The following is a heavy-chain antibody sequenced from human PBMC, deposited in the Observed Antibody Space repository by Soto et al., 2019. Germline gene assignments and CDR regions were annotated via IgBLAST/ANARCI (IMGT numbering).Heavy chain of an antibody. Sequence: SETLSLTCTVSGGSISSYYWSWIRQPPGKGLEWIGYIYYSGSTNYSPSLKSRVTISVDTSKNQFSLKLSSVTAADTAVYYCARSGPRITIFGVVISTAPGWFDPWGQGTLVTVSS. CDR3: ARSGPRITIFGVVISTAPGWFDP. CDR2: IYYSGST. CDR1: GGSISSYY. V-gene: IGHV4-59*01. J-gene: IGHJ5*02. D-gene: IGHD3-3*01.